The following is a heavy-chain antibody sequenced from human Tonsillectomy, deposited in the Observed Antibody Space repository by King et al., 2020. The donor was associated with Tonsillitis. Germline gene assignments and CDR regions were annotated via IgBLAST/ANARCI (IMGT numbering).Heavy chain of an antibody. CDR2: ISGSGDST. CDR3: AKLGLPNMKSHAFDI. D-gene: IGHD2/OR15-2a*01. Sequence: VQLVESGGGSVQPGGSLRLSCAASGFTFSNHAMNWVRQAPGKGLEWVSGISGSGDSTYYADSVKGRFTISRDNSKNTLSLQMNSLRAEDTAVYYCAKLGLPNMKSHAFDIWGQGTMVTVSS. V-gene: IGHV3-23*04. CDR1: GFTFSNHA. J-gene: IGHJ3*02.